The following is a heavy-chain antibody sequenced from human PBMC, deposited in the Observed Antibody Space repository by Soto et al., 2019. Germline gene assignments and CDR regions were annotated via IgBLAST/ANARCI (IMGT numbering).Heavy chain of an antibody. CDR2: TRNKANSYTT. CDR3: ASSYDSSGYSPLDP. CDR1: VFTFSDHY. J-gene: IGHJ5*02. D-gene: IGHD3-22*01. V-gene: IGHV3-72*01. Sequence: GGSLRLSCEASVFTFSDHYMDWVRQAPGKGLEWVGRTRNKANSYTTEYAASVKGRFTISRDDSKNSLYLQMNSLKTEDTAVYYCASSYDSSGYSPLDPWGQGTLVTVSS.